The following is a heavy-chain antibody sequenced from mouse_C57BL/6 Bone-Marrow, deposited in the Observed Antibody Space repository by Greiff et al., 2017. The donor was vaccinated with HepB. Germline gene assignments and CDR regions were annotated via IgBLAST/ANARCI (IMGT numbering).Heavy chain of an antibody. CDR2: INPSNGGT. CDR3: ARNGSSRYFDY. Sequence: VQLQQPGTELVKPGASVKLSCKASGYTFTSYWMHWVKQRPGQGLEWIGNINPSNGGTNYNEKFKSKATLTVDKSSSTAYMQLSILTSEDSAVYDWARNGSSRYFDYWGQGTTLTVSS. CDR1: GYTFTSYW. D-gene: IGHD1-1*01. V-gene: IGHV1-53*01. J-gene: IGHJ2*01.